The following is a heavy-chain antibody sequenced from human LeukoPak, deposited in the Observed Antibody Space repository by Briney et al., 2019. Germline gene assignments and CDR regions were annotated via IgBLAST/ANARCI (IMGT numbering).Heavy chain of an antibody. CDR1: GFTFSSSA. D-gene: IGHD2/OR15-2a*01. CDR2: ISASGGST. Sequence: GGSLRLSCAASGFTFSSSAMSWVRQVPGKGLEWVSGISASGGSTYYADSVRGRFTISRDNSKNTLYVQMNSLRDEDTAVYYCARARVNIDYWGQGTLVTVSS. CDR3: ARARVNIDY. J-gene: IGHJ4*02. V-gene: IGHV3-23*01.